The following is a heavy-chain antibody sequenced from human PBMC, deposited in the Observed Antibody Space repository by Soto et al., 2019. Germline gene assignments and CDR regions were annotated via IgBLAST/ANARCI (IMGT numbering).Heavy chain of an antibody. V-gene: IGHV1-18*04. CDR3: ARHRFNYYDDTVYYYFDY. D-gene: IGHD3-22*01. CDR1: GYSFTSYG. J-gene: IGHJ4*02. Sequence: QVQLVQSGAEVKKPGASVKVSCKASGYSFTSYGISWVRQAPGQGPEWMRWISGHNGNTNHPQSLQGRVTMTTDTSRNTAYMELRSLRSDDTAVYYCARHRFNYYDDTVYYYFDYWGQGTLVTVSS. CDR2: ISGHNGNT.